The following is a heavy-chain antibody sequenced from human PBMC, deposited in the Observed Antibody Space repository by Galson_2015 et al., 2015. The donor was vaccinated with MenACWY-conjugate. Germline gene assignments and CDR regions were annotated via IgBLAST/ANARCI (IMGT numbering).Heavy chain of an antibody. CDR3: ARDLEVGATGEFGY. D-gene: IGHD4/OR15-4a*01. J-gene: IGHJ4*02. Sequence: SLRLSCAASGFTFSSYTMNWDRQAPGKGLEWVSSITSSSSYIYFADSVKGRFTISRDNAKNSLYLQMNSLRAEDTAVYYCARDLEVGATGEFGYWGQGTLVTVSS. V-gene: IGHV3-21*01. CDR2: ITSSSSYI. CDR1: GFTFSSYT.